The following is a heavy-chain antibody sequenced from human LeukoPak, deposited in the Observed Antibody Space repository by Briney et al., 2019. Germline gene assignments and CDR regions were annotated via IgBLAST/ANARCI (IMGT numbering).Heavy chain of an antibody. Sequence: GESLKISCKGSGYSFTSYWIGWVRQMPGKGLEWMGIIYPDDSDTRYSPSFQGQVTISADKSISTAYLQWSSLKASDTAMYYCARQSRDTAMGYYFDYWGQGTLVTVSS. CDR3: ARQSRDTAMGYYFDY. D-gene: IGHD5-18*01. V-gene: IGHV5-51*01. J-gene: IGHJ4*02. CDR2: IYPDDSDT. CDR1: GYSFTSYW.